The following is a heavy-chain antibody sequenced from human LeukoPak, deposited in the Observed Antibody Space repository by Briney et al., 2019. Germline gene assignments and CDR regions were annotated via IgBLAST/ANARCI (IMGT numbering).Heavy chain of an antibody. Sequence: SETLSLTCAVYAGSFSDYYWSWIRQPPGKGLEWIGEIYHSGSTKYNPSLESRVTMSVDTSKNQFSLKLSSVTAADTAMYYCARGSFDYGDCQIFDYWGQGTLVTVSS. CDR3: ARGSFDYGDCQIFDY. V-gene: IGHV4-34*01. J-gene: IGHJ4*02. CDR1: AGSFSDYY. CDR2: IYHSGST. D-gene: IGHD4-17*01.